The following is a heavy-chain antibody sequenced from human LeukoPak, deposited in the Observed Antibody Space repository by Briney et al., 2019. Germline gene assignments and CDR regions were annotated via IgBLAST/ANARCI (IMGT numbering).Heavy chain of an antibody. J-gene: IGHJ4*02. CDR3: ARLDTAMAFDY. CDR1: GGTFSSYA. CDR2: IIPILGIA. D-gene: IGHD5-18*01. V-gene: IGHV1-69*04. Sequence: SVKVSCKASGGTFSSYAISWVRQAPGQGLEWMGRIIPILGIANYAQKFQGRVTITADKSTSTAYTELSSLRSEDTAVYYCARLDTAMAFDYWGQGTLVTVSS.